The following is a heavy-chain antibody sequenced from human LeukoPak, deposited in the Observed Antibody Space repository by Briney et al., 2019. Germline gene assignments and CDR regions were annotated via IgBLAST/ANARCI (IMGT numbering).Heavy chain of an antibody. D-gene: IGHD3-22*01. Sequence: GASVKVSCKASGYTFTSYDINWVRQATGQGLEWMGWMNPNSGNTGYAQKLHGRVTMTRNTSISTAYMELSSLRSEDTAVYYCAREYSSAQGGEWNAFDIWGQGTMVTVSS. CDR3: AREYSSAQGGEWNAFDI. CDR2: MNPNSGNT. J-gene: IGHJ3*02. CDR1: GYTFTSYD. V-gene: IGHV1-8*01.